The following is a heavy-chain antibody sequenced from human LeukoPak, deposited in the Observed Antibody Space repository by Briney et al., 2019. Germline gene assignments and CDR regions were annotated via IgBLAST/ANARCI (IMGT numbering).Heavy chain of an antibody. CDR3: ARTAMTTVVTSNWFDP. Sequence: PSETLSLTCTVSGGSISGHYWSWIRQPPGKGLEWIGYIYYSGSTNYNPSLKSRVTISVGKSKTQFSLKLCSVTAADTAVYYRARTAMTTVVTSNWFDPWGQGTLVTVSS. V-gene: IGHV4-59*08. D-gene: IGHD4-23*01. CDR2: IYYSGST. CDR1: GGSISGHY. J-gene: IGHJ5*02.